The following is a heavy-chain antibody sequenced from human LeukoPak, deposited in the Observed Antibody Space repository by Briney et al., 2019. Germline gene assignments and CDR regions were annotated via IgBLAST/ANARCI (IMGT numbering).Heavy chain of an antibody. D-gene: IGHD6-13*01. J-gene: IGHJ5*02. CDR1: GGSILSGNW. CDR3: ARMGVAAGSNWLDP. Sequence: PSGTLSLTCTVSGGSILSGNWWNWVRRPPGKGLEWIGEIYHSGSTNYNPSLKSRVTISVDKSKSQFSLRLISVTAADTAAYYCARMGVAAGSNWLDPWGQGTLVTVSS. CDR2: IYHSGST. V-gene: IGHV4-4*02.